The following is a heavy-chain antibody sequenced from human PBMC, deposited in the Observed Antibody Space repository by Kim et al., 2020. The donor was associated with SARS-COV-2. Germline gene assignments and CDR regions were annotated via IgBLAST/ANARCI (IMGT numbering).Heavy chain of an antibody. D-gene: IGHD6-13*01. V-gene: IGHV4-34*01. CDR3: ARVRVSGSSSYYWALDF. CDR1: GVTFSGHY. Sequence: SETLSLTCAVYGVTFSGHYWTWIRQPPGKGLEWIGEINHSGSSNYNPSLKSRVTTSVDMSKNQFSLRLTSVTAADTAMYYCARVRVSGSSSYYWALDFWGQGTLVTVSS. CDR2: INHSGSS. J-gene: IGHJ4*02.